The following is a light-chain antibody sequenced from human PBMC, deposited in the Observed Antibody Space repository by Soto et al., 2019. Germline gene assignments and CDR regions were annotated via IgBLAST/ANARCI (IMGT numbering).Light chain of an antibody. J-gene: IGKJ4*01. Sequence: EIVMTQSPAALSVSPGERATLSCRASQSVSSNFAWYQQKPGQAPRLLIYGASTRATGIPARFSASGSGTEFTLTISSLQSEDCAVYYCQQYNNWPLTFGGGTKVEIK. V-gene: IGKV3-15*01. CDR1: QSVSSN. CDR3: QQYNNWPLT. CDR2: GAS.